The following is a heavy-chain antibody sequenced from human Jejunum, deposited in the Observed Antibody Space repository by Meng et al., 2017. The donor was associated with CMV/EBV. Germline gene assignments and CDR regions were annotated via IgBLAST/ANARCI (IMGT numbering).Heavy chain of an antibody. J-gene: IGHJ5*02. CDR2: IYPGDSDT. CDR3: ARRGRHEVWFDP. CDR1: GYSFTTYW. Sequence: CKGSGYSFTTYWIGWVRQMPGKGLEWMGIIYPGDSDTRYSPSFQGQVTISADKSISTAYLQWTSLKASDTAMYYCARRGRHEVWFDPWGQGTLVTVSS. V-gene: IGHV5-51*01. D-gene: IGHD3-16*01.